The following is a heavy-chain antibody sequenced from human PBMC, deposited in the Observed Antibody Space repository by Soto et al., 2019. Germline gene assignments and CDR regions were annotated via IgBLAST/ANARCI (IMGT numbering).Heavy chain of an antibody. D-gene: IGHD3-10*01. V-gene: IGHV1-46*01. CDR1: GYTFTNYY. Sequence: AALKGSCTTSGYTFTNYYMHWVRQDPGQGLEWMGIIYPSGGSTRNAQKFQGRVTMTRDTSTSTVYMELSSLRSEVTAVYYCARDFSGPMDYWGRGTLVTVPS. CDR2: IYPSGGST. J-gene: IGHJ4*02. CDR3: ARDFSGPMDY.